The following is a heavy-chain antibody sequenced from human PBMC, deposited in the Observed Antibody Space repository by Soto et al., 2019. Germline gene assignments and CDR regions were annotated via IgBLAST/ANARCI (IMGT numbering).Heavy chain of an antibody. CDR1: GFTFTTSA. CDR2: IVVGSGNT. Sequence: SVKVSCKASGFTFTTSAVQWVRQARGQRLEWIGWIVVGSGNTKYSQKFQERVTITRDMSTGTAYMELSGLRSEDTAVYYCAAVRDSSAYYFAYWGKGTTVTVSS. J-gene: IGHJ6*04. CDR3: AAVRDSSAYYFAY. D-gene: IGHD3-22*01. V-gene: IGHV1-58*01.